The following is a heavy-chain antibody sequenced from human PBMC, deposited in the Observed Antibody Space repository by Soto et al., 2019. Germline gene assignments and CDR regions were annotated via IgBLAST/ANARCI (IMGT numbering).Heavy chain of an antibody. CDR3: ARGFCSGGSCYSRARNDAFDI. Sequence: PGGSLRLSCAASGFTVSRNYMSWVRQAPGKGLEWVSVIYSGGSTYYADSVKGRFTISRDNSKNTLYLQMNSLRAEDTAVYYCARGFCSGGSCYSRARNDAFDIWGQGTMVTVSS. J-gene: IGHJ3*02. V-gene: IGHV3-66*01. D-gene: IGHD2-15*01. CDR1: GFTVSRNY. CDR2: IYSGGST.